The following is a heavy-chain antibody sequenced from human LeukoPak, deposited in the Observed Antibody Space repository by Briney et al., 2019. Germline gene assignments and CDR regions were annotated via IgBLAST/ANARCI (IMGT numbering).Heavy chain of an antibody. J-gene: IGHJ5*02. CDR2: IYYSGST. V-gene: IGHV4-59*01. CDR1: GGSISSYY. CDR3: ARNLPEYSSSSGLTWFDP. D-gene: IGHD6-6*01. Sequence: SETLSLTCTVSGGSISSYYWSWIRQPPGKGLEWIGYIYYSGSTNYNPSLKSRVTISVDTSKNQFSLKLSSVTAADTAVYYCARNLPEYSSSSGLTWFDPWGQGTLVTVSS.